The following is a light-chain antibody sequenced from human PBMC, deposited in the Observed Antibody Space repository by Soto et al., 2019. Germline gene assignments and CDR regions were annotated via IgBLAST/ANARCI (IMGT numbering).Light chain of an antibody. CDR3: GTWDSSLSEV. V-gene: IGLV1-51*02. J-gene: IGLJ1*01. CDR2: ENN. Sequence: QSVLTQPPSVSAAPGQQVTISCSGISSNIGNNYVSWYQQLPGTAPKLLIYENNKRPSGIPDRFSGSKSGTSATLGITGLQTGDEADYYCGTWDSSLSEVFGTGTKVTVL. CDR1: SSNIGNNY.